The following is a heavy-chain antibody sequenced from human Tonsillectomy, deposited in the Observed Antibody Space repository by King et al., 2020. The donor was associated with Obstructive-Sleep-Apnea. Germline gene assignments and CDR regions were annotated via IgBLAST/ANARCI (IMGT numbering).Heavy chain of an antibody. D-gene: IGHD3-9*01. Sequence: VQLVESGGGLVQPGGSLRLSCAASGFTFSSYAMSWVRQAPGKGLEWVSAISGSGGSTYYADSVKGRFTISRDNSKNTLYLQMNSLRAEDTAVYYCAKEIALRYFDWLYGMDVWGQGTTVTVSS. CDR2: ISGSGGST. V-gene: IGHV3-23*04. CDR1: GFTFSSYA. CDR3: AKEIALRYFDWLYGMDV. J-gene: IGHJ6*02.